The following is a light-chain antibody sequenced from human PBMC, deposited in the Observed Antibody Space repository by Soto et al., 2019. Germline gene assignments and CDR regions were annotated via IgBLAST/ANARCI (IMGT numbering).Light chain of an antibody. CDR3: QAWDSSLT. CDR2: QDS. V-gene: IGLV3-1*01. J-gene: IGLJ2*01. CDR1: KLGDKY. Sequence: SYELTQPPSVSVSPGQTASITCSGDKLGDKYACWHQQKPGQSPVLVIYQDSKRPSGIPERFSGSNSGNTATLTISGTQAMDEADYYCQAWDSSLTFGGGTKLTVL.